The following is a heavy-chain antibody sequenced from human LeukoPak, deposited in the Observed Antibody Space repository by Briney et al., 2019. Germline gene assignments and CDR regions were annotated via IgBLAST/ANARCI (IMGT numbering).Heavy chain of an antibody. D-gene: IGHD1-14*01. V-gene: IGHV1-18*01. Sequence: ASVKVSCKASGYTFTSYGISWMRQAPGQGLEWMGWISAYNGNTNYAQKFQGRVTMTTDTSTSTAYMELRSLRSDDTAVYYCARDSCSAVIFRNPGIRGRWGKGTLVTVS. CDR2: ISAYNGNT. CDR3: ARDSCSAVIFRNPGIRGR. CDR1: GYTFTSYG. J-gene: IGHJ4*02.